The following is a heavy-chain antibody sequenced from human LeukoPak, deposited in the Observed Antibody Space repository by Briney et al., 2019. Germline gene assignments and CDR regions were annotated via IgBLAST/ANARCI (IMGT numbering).Heavy chain of an antibody. Sequence: GRSLRLSCAASGLTFSRYGIHWVRQAPGKGLEWVAVTSHDGSYKYYGDSVNGRFTIARDNVKNTLYLSMNGLRSADTAVYYCVKDWGSEFASGSSYLGSWGQGALVIVSS. CDR2: TSHDGSYK. D-gene: IGHD3-16*01. CDR3: VKDWGSEFASGSSYLGS. J-gene: IGHJ4*02. V-gene: IGHV3-30*18. CDR1: GLTFSRYG.